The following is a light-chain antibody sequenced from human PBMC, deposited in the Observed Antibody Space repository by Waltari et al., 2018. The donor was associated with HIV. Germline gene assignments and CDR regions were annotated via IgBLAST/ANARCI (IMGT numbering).Light chain of an antibody. CDR3: ESFDSGLSAVV. J-gene: IGLJ2*01. V-gene: IGLV1-40*01. Sequence: QSVLTQPPSVSGAPGQRVSITCTGSSSNLGAGFDAQWYQQLPGAPPRLLIYDNNNRPSGVPGRFSGSRSGTSASLAITGVQAEDEADYYCESFDSGLSAVVFGGGTKLTVL. CDR1: SSNLGAGFD. CDR2: DNN.